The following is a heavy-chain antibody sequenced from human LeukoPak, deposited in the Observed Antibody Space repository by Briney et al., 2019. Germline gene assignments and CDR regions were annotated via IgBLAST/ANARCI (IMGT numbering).Heavy chain of an antibody. D-gene: IGHD1-26*01. J-gene: IGHJ4*02. CDR2: IIPIFGTA. CDR1: GGTFSSYA. CDR3: AREGAQTPYYFDY. Sequence: SVNVSCKASGGTFSSYAISWVRQAPGQGLEWMGGIIPIFGTANYAQKFQGRVTITADESTSTAYMELSSLRSEDTAVYYCAREGAQTPYYFDYWGQGTLVTVSS. V-gene: IGHV1-69*13.